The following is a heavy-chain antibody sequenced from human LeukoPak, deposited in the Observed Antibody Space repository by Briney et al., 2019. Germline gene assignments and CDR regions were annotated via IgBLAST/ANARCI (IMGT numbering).Heavy chain of an antibody. Sequence: ASVKVSCKASGYTFTSYGISWVRQAPGQGLEWMGWISAYNGNTNYAQKLQGRVTMTTDTSTSTAYMELRSLGSDDTAVYYCARDIRRITFGGVIVILGYWGQGTLVTVSS. V-gene: IGHV1-18*01. J-gene: IGHJ4*02. CDR3: ARDIRRITFGGVIVILGY. CDR1: GYTFTSYG. D-gene: IGHD3-16*02. CDR2: ISAYNGNT.